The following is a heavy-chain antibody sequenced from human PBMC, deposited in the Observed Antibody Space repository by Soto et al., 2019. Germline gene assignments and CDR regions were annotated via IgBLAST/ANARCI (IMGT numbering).Heavy chain of an antibody. Sequence: VKVSCKATGYTFSAYTMNWVRQAPGQSLEWMGWINAGSGNTKYSQNFQGRVSITRDTSASTVYMELTGLTSEDTAVYYCARDTETLGPRANDALDIWGQGTMVTVSS. V-gene: IGHV1-3*01. CDR3: ARDTETLGPRANDALDI. CDR2: INAGSGNT. D-gene: IGHD3-3*02. J-gene: IGHJ3*02. CDR1: GYTFSAYT.